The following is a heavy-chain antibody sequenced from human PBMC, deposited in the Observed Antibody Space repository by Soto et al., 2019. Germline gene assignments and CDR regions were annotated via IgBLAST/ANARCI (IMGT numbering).Heavy chain of an antibody. V-gene: IGHV3-9*01. J-gene: IGHJ3*02. Sequence: EVQLVESGGDLVQPGGSLRLSCAASGFTFDDYAMHWVRQAPGKGLEWVSGISWNSGSIGYADSVKGRFTISRDNAKNSLYLQMNSLRAEDTALYYCAKQGPSSMKKFDIWGQGTMVTVSS. CDR1: GFTFDDYA. CDR3: AKQGPSSMKKFDI. CDR2: ISWNSGSI.